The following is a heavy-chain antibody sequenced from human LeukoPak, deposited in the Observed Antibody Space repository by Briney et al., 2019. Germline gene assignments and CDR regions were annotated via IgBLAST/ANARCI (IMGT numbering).Heavy chain of an antibody. CDR3: ARSPHCSSTSCYIRWFDP. CDR1: GGSISSYY. D-gene: IGHD2-2*02. CDR2: IYYSGST. J-gene: IGHJ5*02. Sequence: SETLSLTCTVSGGSISSYYWSWIRQPPGKGLEWIGYIYYSGSTNYNPSLKSRVTISVDTSKNQFSLKLSSVTAADTAVYYCARSPHCSSTSCYIRWFDPWGQGTLVTVSS. V-gene: IGHV4-59*01.